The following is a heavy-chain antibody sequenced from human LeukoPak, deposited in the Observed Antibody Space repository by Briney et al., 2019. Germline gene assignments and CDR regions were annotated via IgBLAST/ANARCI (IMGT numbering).Heavy chain of an antibody. D-gene: IGHD6-19*01. V-gene: IGHV1-18*01. Sequence: ASVKVSCKASGYSFTSYDISWVRQALGQGLEWMGWISSYNGNTNYAQKLQGRVTMTTDTSTSTAYMELRRLRSDDTAVYYCAARIAVPGGDDYWGQGTLVTVSS. CDR2: ISSYNGNT. J-gene: IGHJ4*02. CDR1: GYSFTSYD. CDR3: AARIAVPGGDDY.